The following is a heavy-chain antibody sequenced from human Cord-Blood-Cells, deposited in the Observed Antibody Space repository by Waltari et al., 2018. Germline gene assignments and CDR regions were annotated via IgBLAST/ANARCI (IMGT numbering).Heavy chain of an antibody. CDR2: IIPIFGTA. CDR3: ARTTGSIVVVPAARGAFDI. J-gene: IGHJ3*02. Sequence: QVQLVQSGAEVKKPGSSVKVSCKASGGTFSSYAISWVRQAPGHGLEWMGGIIPIFGTANYAQKCQGRVTITADESTSTAYMELSSLRSEDTAVYYCARTTGSIVVVPAARGAFDIWGQGTMVTVSS. D-gene: IGHD2-2*01. V-gene: IGHV1-69*01. CDR1: GGTFSSYA.